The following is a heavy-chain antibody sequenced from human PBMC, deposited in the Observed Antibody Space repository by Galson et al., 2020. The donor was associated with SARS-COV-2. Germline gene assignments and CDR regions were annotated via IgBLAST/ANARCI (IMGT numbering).Heavy chain of an antibody. Sequence: LSLTCAASGFTFSSYGMHWVRQAPGKGLEWVAVISYDGSNKYYADSVKGRFTISRDNSKNTLYLQMNSLRAEDTAVYYCARGLRYFDWLGHYFDYWGQGTLVTVSS. CDR2: ISYDGSNK. D-gene: IGHD3-9*01. J-gene: IGHJ4*02. CDR3: ARGLRYFDWLGHYFDY. V-gene: IGHV3-30*03. CDR1: GFTFSSYG.